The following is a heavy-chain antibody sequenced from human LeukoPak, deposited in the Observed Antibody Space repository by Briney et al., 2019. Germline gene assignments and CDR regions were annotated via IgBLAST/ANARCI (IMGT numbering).Heavy chain of an antibody. Sequence: PSETLSLTCTVSGGSISSSSYYWGWIRQPPGKGLEWIGSIYYSGSTYYNPSLKSRVTISVDTSKNQFSLKLSSVTAADTAVYYCARDRGDIAAADDYGMDVWGQGTTVTVSS. CDR3: ARDRGDIAAADDYGMDV. V-gene: IGHV4-39*07. J-gene: IGHJ6*02. CDR2: IYYSGST. D-gene: IGHD6-13*01. CDR1: GGSISSSSYY.